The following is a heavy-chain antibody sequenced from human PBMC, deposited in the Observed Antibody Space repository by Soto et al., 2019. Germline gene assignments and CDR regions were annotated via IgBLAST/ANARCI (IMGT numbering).Heavy chain of an antibody. Sequence: SETLSLTCTVSGGSISSGDYYWSWIRQPPGKGLECIGYIYYSGSTYYNPSLKRRVTISVDTSKNQFSLKLSSVTAADTAVYYCARGSGGPYDILTGYAYWGQGTLVTVSS. CDR2: IYYSGST. V-gene: IGHV4-30-4*01. D-gene: IGHD3-9*01. CDR3: ARGSGGPYDILTGYAY. CDR1: GGSISSGDYY. J-gene: IGHJ4*02.